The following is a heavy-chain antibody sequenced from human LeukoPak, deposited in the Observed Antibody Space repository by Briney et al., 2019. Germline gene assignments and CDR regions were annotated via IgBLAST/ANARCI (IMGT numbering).Heavy chain of an antibody. Sequence: ASVKVSCKASGYTFRNYGLTWVRQAPGQGPEWMGWINASNGNTNYAQNFKGRVTMTTDTSTGTAYMELRSLRSGDTGVYFCARESGSGQLDYWGQGTLVTVSS. CDR3: ARESGSGQLDY. J-gene: IGHJ4*02. D-gene: IGHD6-19*01. V-gene: IGHV1-18*01. CDR1: GYTFRNYG. CDR2: INASNGNT.